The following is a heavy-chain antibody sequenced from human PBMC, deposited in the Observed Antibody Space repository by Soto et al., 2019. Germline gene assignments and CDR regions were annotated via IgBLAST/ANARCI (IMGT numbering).Heavy chain of an antibody. Sequence: QLQLQESGSGLVKPSQTLSLTCAVSGGSISSGGYSWSWIRQPPGKGLEWIGYIYHSGNTYYNPSLXXXVXLSVDRSKNQFSLTLSSVTAADRAVYYCARGPPHHYWGQGTLVTVSS. CDR3: ARGPPHHY. CDR2: IYHSGNT. J-gene: IGHJ4*02. CDR1: GGSISSGGYS. V-gene: IGHV4-30-2*01.